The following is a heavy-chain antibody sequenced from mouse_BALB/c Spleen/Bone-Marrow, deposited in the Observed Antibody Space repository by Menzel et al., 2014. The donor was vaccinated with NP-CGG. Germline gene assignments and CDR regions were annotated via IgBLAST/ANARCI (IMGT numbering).Heavy chain of an antibody. J-gene: IGHJ3*01. D-gene: IGHD2-4*01. CDR3: ARHNYVETWFAY. Sequence: EVKLMESGGGLVQPGGSLKLSCATSGFTFSDYYMYWVRQTPEKRLEWVAYISNGGGSTYYPDTVKGRFTISRDNAKNTLYLQMSRLKSEDTAMYYCARHNYVETWFAYWGQGTLVTVSA. V-gene: IGHV5-12*02. CDR1: GFTFSDYY. CDR2: ISNGGGST.